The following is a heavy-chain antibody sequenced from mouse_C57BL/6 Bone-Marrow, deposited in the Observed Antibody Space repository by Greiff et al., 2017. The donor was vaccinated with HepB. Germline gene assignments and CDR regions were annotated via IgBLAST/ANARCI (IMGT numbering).Heavy chain of an antibody. V-gene: IGHV1-64*01. CDR3: ARANYYGSRGFAY. J-gene: IGHJ3*01. Sequence: VQLQQPGAELVKPGASVKLSCKASGYTFTSYWMHWVKQRPGQGLEWIGMIHPNSGSTNYNEKFKSKATLTVDKSSSTAYMQLSSLTSEDSAVYYCARANYYGSRGFAYWGQGTLVTVSA. D-gene: IGHD1-1*01. CDR1: GYTFTSYW. CDR2: IHPNSGST.